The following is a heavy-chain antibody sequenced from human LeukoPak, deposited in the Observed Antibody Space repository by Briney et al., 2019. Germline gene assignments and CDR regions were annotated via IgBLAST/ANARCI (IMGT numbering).Heavy chain of an antibody. CDR1: GDSISTYH. CDR3: AMTVTYYDYVWGSYRLNWFDP. Sequence: SETLSLTCTVSGDSISTYHWNWIRKPPGKGLEWIGYMQSNGNSKYNPSLRSRVTIFIDTSKSQVALILSSVTAADTAVYYCAMTVTYYDYVWGSYRLNWFDPWGQGTLVTVSS. V-gene: IGHV4-59*01. J-gene: IGHJ5*02. CDR2: MQSNGNS. D-gene: IGHD3-16*02.